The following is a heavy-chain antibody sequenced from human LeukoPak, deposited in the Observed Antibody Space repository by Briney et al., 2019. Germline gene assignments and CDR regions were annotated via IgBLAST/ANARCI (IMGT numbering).Heavy chain of an antibody. J-gene: IGHJ4*02. CDR2: ISAYNGNT. D-gene: IGHD3-9*01. V-gene: IGHV1-18*01. CDR3: ARYDILTGFDY. CDR1: GYTFTSYG. Sequence: ASVKVSCKASGYTFTSYGFSWVRQAPGQGLERMGWISAYNGNTNYAQKLQGRVTMTTDTSTSTAYMELRSLRSDDTAVYYCARYDILTGFDYWGQGTLVTVSS.